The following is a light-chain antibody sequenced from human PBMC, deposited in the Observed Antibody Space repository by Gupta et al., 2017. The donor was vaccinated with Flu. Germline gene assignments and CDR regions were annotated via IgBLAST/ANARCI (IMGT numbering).Light chain of an antibody. J-gene: IGLJ2*01. Sequence: QTVVTQEPSLTVSPGGTVTLTCASSTGAVTSGYFPNWFQQKPGQAPRARIYRTNNKHSWTPALFSGSLLGGNAALTLSGVQPEDEAEYFCLLFYGGVHVFGGGTKLTVL. CDR1: TGAVTSGYF. CDR2: RTN. CDR3: LLFYGGVHV. V-gene: IGLV7-43*01.